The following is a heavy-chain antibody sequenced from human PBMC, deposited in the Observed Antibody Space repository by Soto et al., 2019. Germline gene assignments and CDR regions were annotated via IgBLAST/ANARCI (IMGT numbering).Heavy chain of an antibody. CDR1: GFTFSSYA. V-gene: IGHV3-23*01. Sequence: GGSLRLSCAAPGFTFSSYAMSWVRQAPGKGLEWVSAISGGGSSTYYADSVKGRFTISRDNSKNTLYLQMNSLRAEDTAVYYCAKVPGYDYVWGTYYYFDYWGLGAQVTVSS. CDR3: AKVPGYDYVWGTYYYFDY. J-gene: IGHJ4*02. D-gene: IGHD3-16*01. CDR2: ISGGGSST.